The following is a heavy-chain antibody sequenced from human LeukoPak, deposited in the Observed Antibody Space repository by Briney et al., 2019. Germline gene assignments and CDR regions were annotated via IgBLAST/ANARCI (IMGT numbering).Heavy chain of an antibody. D-gene: IGHD3-22*01. CDR1: GGSISSYY. V-gene: IGHV4-4*07. Sequence: SETLSLTCTVSGGSISSYYWSWIRQPAGKGLEWIGRIYISGTTNYNPSLKSRLTMSVDTSKNQFSLKLTSVTAADTAVYYCARAVNYDTSGYRDYWGQGTLVTVSS. J-gene: IGHJ4*02. CDR3: ARAVNYDTSGYRDY. CDR2: IYISGTT.